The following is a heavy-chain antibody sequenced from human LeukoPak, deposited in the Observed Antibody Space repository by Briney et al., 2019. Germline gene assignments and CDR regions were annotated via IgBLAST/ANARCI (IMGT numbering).Heavy chain of an antibody. Sequence: SETLSLTCTVSGGSISNKYWSWIRQPPGKGLEWIGYIYYSENTNYNPSLKSRVTILVDTSKNQVSLKLSSVTAADTAVYYCASLWFGELFFDYWGQGTLVTVSS. D-gene: IGHD3-10*01. V-gene: IGHV4-59*08. J-gene: IGHJ4*02. CDR3: ASLWFGELFFDY. CDR2: IYYSENT. CDR1: GGSISNKY.